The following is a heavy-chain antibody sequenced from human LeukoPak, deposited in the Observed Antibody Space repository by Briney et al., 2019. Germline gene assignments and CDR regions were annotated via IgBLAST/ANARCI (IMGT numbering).Heavy chain of an antibody. D-gene: IGHD3-3*01. CDR2: IYYSGST. CDR3: ARGSEGRFLEWLACDI. CDR1: DGSISSGDYY. V-gene: IGHV4-30-4*01. J-gene: IGHJ3*02. Sequence: SQTLSLTCTVSDGSISSGDYYWSWIRQPPGKGLEWIGYIYYSGSTYNNPSLKSRVTISVDTSKNQFSLKLSSVTAADTAVYYCARGSEGRFLEWLACDIWGQGTMVTVSS.